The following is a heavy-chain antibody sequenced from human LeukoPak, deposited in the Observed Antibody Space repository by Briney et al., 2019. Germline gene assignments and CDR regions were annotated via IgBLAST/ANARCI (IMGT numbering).Heavy chain of an antibody. D-gene: IGHD2-15*01. CDR1: GFTFSSYE. Sequence: GGSLRLSCAASGFTFSSYEMNWVRQAPGKGLECVSAISGSGGSTHYADSVKGRFAISRDNSKNTLYLQMNSLRAEDTAVYYCAKGGVASTPEPNYFDYWGQGTLVTVSS. CDR2: ISGSGGST. CDR3: AKGGVASTPEPNYFDY. V-gene: IGHV3-23*01. J-gene: IGHJ4*02.